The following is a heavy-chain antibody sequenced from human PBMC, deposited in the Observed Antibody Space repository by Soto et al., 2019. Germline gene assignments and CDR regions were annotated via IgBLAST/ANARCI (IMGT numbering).Heavy chain of an antibody. CDR2: ISGSGGST. Sequence: PVGSLRLSCAASGFTFSSYAMSWVRQAPGKGLEWVSAISGSGGSTYYADSVKGRFTISGDNSKNTLYLQMNSLRAEDTAVYYCAKDPTAAVRGGPWGQGTLVTVSS. D-gene: IGHD6-13*01. J-gene: IGHJ4*02. CDR3: AKDPTAAVRGGP. V-gene: IGHV3-23*01. CDR1: GFTFSSYA.